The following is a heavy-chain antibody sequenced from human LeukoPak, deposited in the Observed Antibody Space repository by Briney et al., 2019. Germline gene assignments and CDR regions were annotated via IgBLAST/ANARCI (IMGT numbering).Heavy chain of an antibody. CDR1: GGSVSSGSYY. D-gene: IGHD6-6*01. CDR2: IYYSGST. CDR3: AREYSSSSGRRAFDI. V-gene: IGHV4-61*01. Sequence: SETLSLTCTVSGGSVSSGSYYWSWIRQPPGKGLEWIGYIYYSGSTNYNPSLKSRLTISIDTSENQFSLKLSSVTAADTAVYYCAREYSSSSGRRAFDIWGQGTMVTVSS. J-gene: IGHJ3*02.